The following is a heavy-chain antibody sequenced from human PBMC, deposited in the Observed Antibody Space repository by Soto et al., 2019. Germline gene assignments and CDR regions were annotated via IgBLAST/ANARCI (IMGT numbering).Heavy chain of an antibody. J-gene: IGHJ4*02. CDR3: AHVYWAASGTRYYFDY. V-gene: IGHV2-5*02. Sequence: QITLKESGPTLVKPTQTLTLTCTFSGFSFTTDGMGVGWIRQPPGKALEWLALIYWDDDKRFSTSLKSRLTITKDASRHQVVLTLTNMDPADTATYYCAHVYWAASGTRYYFDYWGQGTLVTVSS. D-gene: IGHD1-7*01. CDR1: GFSFTTDGMG. CDR2: IYWDDDK.